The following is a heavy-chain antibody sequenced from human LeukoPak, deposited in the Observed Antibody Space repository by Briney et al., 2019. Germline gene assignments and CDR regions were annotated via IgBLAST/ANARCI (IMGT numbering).Heavy chain of an antibody. CDR2: IIPIFGTA. V-gene: IGHV1-69*13. J-gene: IGHJ6*03. D-gene: IGHD2-2*02. CDR1: GGTFSSYA. CDR3: ARSPGGPAAILQYYYYMDV. Sequence: ASVKVSCKASGGTFSSYAISWVRQAPGQGLEWMGGIIPIFGTANYAQKFQGRVTITADESTSTAYMELSSLRSEDTAVYYCARSPGGPAAILQYYYYMDVWGKGTTVTVSS.